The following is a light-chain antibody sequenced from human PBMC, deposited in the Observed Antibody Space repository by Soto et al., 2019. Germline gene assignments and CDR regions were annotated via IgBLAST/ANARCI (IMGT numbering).Light chain of an antibody. CDR3: TSQAPRSYV. J-gene: IGLJ1*01. Sequence: QSALTQPPSASGSPGQSVTISCTGTSSDVGGYNYVSWYQQHPGKAPKLIIYEVSRRPSGVPDRFSGSKSGNTASLTVSGLQPEDEADYYCTSQAPRSYVFGTGTKLTVL. CDR2: EVS. V-gene: IGLV2-8*01. CDR1: SSDVGGYNY.